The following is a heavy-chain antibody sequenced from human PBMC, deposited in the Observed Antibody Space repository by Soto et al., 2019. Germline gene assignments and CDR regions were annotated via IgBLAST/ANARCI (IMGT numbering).Heavy chain of an antibody. D-gene: IGHD2-15*01. CDR1: GYTFTGYY. Sequence: ASVKVSCKASGYTFTGYYMHWVRQAPGQGLEWMGWINPNSGGTNYAQKLQGRVTMTRDTSISTAYMELSRLRSDDTAVYYCARGEFVVVVAATPLHYYYYGMDVWGQGTTVTVSS. J-gene: IGHJ6*02. CDR3: ARGEFVVVVAATPLHYYYYGMDV. CDR2: INPNSGGT. V-gene: IGHV1-2*02.